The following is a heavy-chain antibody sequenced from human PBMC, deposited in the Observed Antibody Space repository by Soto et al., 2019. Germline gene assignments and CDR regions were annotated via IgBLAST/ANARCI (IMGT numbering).Heavy chain of an antibody. CDR2: IYYSGST. CDR1: GGSISSGYYY. Sequence: PSETLSLTCSVSGGSISSGYYYWSWIRQPPGKGLEWIGYIYYSGSTYYNPSLKSRVTISVDTSKNQFSLKLSSVTAADTAVYYCARWGIYYYDSSGYPDYWGQGTLVTVSS. V-gene: IGHV4-30-4*01. CDR3: ARWGIYYYDSSGYPDY. J-gene: IGHJ4*02. D-gene: IGHD3-22*01.